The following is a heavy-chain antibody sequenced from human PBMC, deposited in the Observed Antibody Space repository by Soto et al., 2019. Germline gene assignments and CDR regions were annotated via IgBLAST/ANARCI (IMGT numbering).Heavy chain of an antibody. CDR1: GFTVSSNY. Sequence: GESLKISCAASGFTVSSNYMSWVRQAPGKGLEWVSVIYSGGSTYYADSVKGRFTISRDNSKNTLYLQMNSLRAEDTAVYYCARTRSSGWYRKYYFDYWGQGTLVTVSS. D-gene: IGHD6-19*01. CDR2: IYSGGST. CDR3: ARTRSSGWYRKYYFDY. V-gene: IGHV3-66*01. J-gene: IGHJ4*02.